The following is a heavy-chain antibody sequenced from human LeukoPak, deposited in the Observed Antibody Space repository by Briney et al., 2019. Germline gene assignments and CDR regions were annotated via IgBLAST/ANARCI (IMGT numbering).Heavy chain of an antibody. V-gene: IGHV4-59*01. D-gene: IGHD3-10*01. CDR1: GGSITSYY. CDR2: IYHSGST. Sequence: ASETLSLTCTVSGGSITSYYWSWIRQPPGKGLEWIGYIYHSGSTNYNPSLKSRVTISVDTSKNQFPLKLSSVTAADTAVYYCARDRHGSGSAHSFDPWGQGTLIIVS. J-gene: IGHJ5*02. CDR3: ARDRHGSGSAHSFDP.